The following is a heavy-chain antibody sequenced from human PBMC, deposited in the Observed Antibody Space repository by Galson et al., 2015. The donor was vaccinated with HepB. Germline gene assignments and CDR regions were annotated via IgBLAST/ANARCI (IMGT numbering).Heavy chain of an antibody. CDR3: AITPGYYYGMDV. J-gene: IGHJ6*02. V-gene: IGHV5-10-1*01. CDR1: GYSFTSYW. CDR2: IDPSDSYT. Sequence: QSGAEVKKPGESLRISCKGSGYSFTSYWISWVRQMPGKGLEWMGRIDPSDSYTNYSPSFQGHVTISADKSISTAYLQWSSLMASDTAMYYCAITPGYYYGMDVWGQGTTVTVSS.